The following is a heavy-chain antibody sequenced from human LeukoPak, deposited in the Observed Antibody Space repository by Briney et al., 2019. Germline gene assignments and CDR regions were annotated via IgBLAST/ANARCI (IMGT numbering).Heavy chain of an antibody. J-gene: IGHJ1*01. D-gene: IGHD6-13*01. CDR3: ANEGMATPDEYFQY. CDR1: GFTFSNVY. V-gene: IGHV3-15*01. Sequence: GGSLRLSCAASGFTFSNVYMSWVRQAPGKGLEWVGRIKTKTDGGATDYAAPVKGRYTISRDNSKNNLYLQMNNLRAEDTAVYYCANEGMATPDEYFQYWGPGTLITVSS. CDR2: IKTKTDGGAT.